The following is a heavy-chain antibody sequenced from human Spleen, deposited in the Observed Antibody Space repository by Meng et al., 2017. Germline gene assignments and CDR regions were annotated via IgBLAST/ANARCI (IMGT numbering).Heavy chain of an antibody. CDR3: ARGKPGLLDY. D-gene: IGHD1-14*01. V-gene: IGHV3-33*01. Sequence: GESLKISCAASGFTFSNYAMNWVRQAPGKGLEWVALIWYGGGNEYYGDSVKGRFTISRDNSKNTLYLQMNSLRAEDTAVYYCARGKPGLLDYWGQGTLVTVSS. CDR2: IWYGGGNE. CDR1: GFTFSNYA. J-gene: IGHJ4*02.